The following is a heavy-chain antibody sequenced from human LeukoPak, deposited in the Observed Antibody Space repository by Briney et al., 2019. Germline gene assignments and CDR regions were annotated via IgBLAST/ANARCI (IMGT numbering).Heavy chain of an antibody. Sequence: ASVKVSCKASGYTFTGYYMHWVRQAPGQGLEWMGWINPNSGGTNYAQKFQGRVTMTRDTSISTAYMELSRLRSDDTAVYYCARGSVTYYYGSGSHSGPYYFDYWGQGTLVTVSS. D-gene: IGHD3-10*01. J-gene: IGHJ4*02. V-gene: IGHV1-2*02. CDR2: INPNSGGT. CDR1: GYTFTGYY. CDR3: ARGSVTYYYGSGSHSGPYYFDY.